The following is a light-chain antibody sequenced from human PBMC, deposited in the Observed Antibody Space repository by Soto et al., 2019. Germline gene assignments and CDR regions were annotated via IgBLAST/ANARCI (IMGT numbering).Light chain of an antibody. CDR3: QQYNNWWT. Sequence: EIVMTQSPATLSVSPGERATLSCRASQSINSNLAWYQQKPGQTPRLLIYGASTRATGIPARFSGSGSGTDITTTISSLPSEDFAVYYCQQYNNWWTFGQGTKVEIK. CDR2: GAS. V-gene: IGKV3-15*01. J-gene: IGKJ1*01. CDR1: QSINSN.